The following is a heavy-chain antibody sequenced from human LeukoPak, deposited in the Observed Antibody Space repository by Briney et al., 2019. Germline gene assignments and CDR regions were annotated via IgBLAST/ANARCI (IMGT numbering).Heavy chain of an antibody. Sequence: SQTLSLTCAISGDSVSSNSAAWNWIRQSPSRGLEWLGRTYYRSQWYHDYGTSVKSRITINPDTSKNQFSLQLNSVTPEDTAVYYCARDGSCSGGTCYYYYGLDVRGQGTTVTVSS. V-gene: IGHV6-1*01. J-gene: IGHJ6*02. CDR3: ARDGSCSGGTCYYYYGLDV. CDR1: GDSVSSNSAA. D-gene: IGHD2-15*01. CDR2: TYYRSQWYH.